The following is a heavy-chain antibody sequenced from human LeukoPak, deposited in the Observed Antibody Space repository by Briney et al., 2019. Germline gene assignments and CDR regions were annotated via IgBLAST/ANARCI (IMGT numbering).Heavy chain of an antibody. CDR1: GYTFTSYD. CDR3: ARGSSRRSAAGLDY. CDR2: MNPNSGNT. V-gene: IGHV1-8*01. Sequence: GASVKVSCKASGYTFTSYDINWVRQATGQGLEWMGWMNPNSGNTGYAQKFQGRVTMTRNTSISTAYMELSGLRSEDTAVYYCARGSSRRSAAGLDYWGQGTLVTVSS. D-gene: IGHD6-13*01. J-gene: IGHJ4*02.